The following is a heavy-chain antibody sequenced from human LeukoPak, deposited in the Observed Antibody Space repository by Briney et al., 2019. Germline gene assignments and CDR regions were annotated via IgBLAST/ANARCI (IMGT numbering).Heavy chain of an antibody. CDR3: AREGDFWSGYPAI. V-gene: IGHV4-59*01. J-gene: IGHJ3*02. D-gene: IGHD3-3*01. Sequence: SETLSLTCSVSGGSISGYYWSWIRQPPGKGLEWIGYIYYSGSTNYSPSLKSRVTISVDTSKKQFSLKLRPMTAADTAVYYCAREGDFWSGYPAIWGQGTMVTVSS. CDR2: IYYSGST. CDR1: GGSISGYY.